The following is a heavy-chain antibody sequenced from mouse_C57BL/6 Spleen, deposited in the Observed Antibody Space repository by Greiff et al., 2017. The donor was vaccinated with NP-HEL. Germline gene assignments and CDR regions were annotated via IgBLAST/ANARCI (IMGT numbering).Heavy chain of an antibody. CDR2: IYPGDGDT. Sequence: VKLQESGAELVKPGASVKISCKASGYAFSSYWMNWVKQRPGKGLEWIGQIYPGDGDTNYNGKFKGKATLTADKSSSTAYMQLSSLTSEDSAVYFCARVVAHWYFDVWGTGTTVTVSS. J-gene: IGHJ1*03. V-gene: IGHV1-80*01. CDR3: ARVVAHWYFDV. D-gene: IGHD1-1*01. CDR1: GYAFSSYW.